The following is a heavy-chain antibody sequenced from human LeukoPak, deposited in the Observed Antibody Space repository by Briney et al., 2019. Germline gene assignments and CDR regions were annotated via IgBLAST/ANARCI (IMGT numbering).Heavy chain of an antibody. V-gene: IGHV3-11*01. J-gene: IGHJ5*02. CDR1: GFTFSDYY. D-gene: IGHD1-7*01. Sequence: PGGSLRLSCAASGFTFSDYYMSWIRQAPGKGLEWVSYISSSGSTIYYADSVKGRFTISRDNAKNSLYLQMNSLRAEDTAVYYCARVNWNYPYHWFDPWGQGTLVTVSS. CDR3: ARVNWNYPYHWFDP. CDR2: ISSSGSTI.